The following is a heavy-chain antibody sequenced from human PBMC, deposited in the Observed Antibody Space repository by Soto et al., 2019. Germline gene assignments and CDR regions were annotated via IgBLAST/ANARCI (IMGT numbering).Heavy chain of an antibody. D-gene: IGHD2-21*01. J-gene: IGHJ4*02. Sequence: QVQVVQSGAEVKQPESSVKVSCTPSGGTFNTYTVNWVRLAPGHGLEWMGRFIPILDMANYAQKFQDRVTITADRSTFTAYIELNSLTSDDTAVYYCAITYCRDNACPRDFDFWGPGTRVTVSS. CDR2: FIPILDMA. V-gene: IGHV1-69*02. CDR3: AITYCRDNACPRDFDF. CDR1: GGTFNTYT.